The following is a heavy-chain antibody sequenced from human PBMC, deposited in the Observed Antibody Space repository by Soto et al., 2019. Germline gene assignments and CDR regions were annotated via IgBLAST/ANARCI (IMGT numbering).Heavy chain of an antibody. V-gene: IGHV4-59*01. CDR1: GGSISSYY. Sequence: SETLSLTCTVSGGSISSYYWSWIRQPPGKGLEWIGYINYSGSTNYNPSLKSRVTISVDTSKNQFSLKLSSVTAADTAVYYCAGNYYDSAGMVGYWGQGTLVTVSS. CDR3: AGNYYDSAGMVGY. D-gene: IGHD3-22*01. J-gene: IGHJ4*02. CDR2: INYSGST.